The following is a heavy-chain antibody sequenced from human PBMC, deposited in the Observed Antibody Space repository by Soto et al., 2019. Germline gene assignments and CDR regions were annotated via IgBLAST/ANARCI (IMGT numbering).Heavy chain of an antibody. J-gene: IGHJ4*02. V-gene: IGHV3-11*01. D-gene: IGHD2-15*01. CDR1: GFTLSDYY. CDR2: ISNNGRTM. Sequence: ESGGGSVRPGGSLRLSCVASGFTLSDYYMSWIRQTPGKGLEWTSYISNNGRTMYYRDSVKGRFTISRDNTKKLLYLQMNGLRAEDTAVYYCARLPPPRCSGTFCSPYWGQGILVTVSS. CDR3: ARLPPPRCSGTFCSPY.